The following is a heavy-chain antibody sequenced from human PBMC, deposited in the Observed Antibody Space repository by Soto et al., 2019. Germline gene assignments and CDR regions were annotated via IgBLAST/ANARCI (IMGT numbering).Heavy chain of an antibody. CDR2: IYYSGST. D-gene: IGHD4-17*01. J-gene: IGHJ4*02. CDR1: GGSVSSGSYS. CDR3: ASATSTTVTYPRTVPLDY. Sequence: KPSGTLSLTCTVSGGSVSSGSYSWSWIRQPPGKGLEWIGYIYYSGSTNYNPSLKSRVTISVDTSKNQFSLKLSSVTAADTAVYYCASATSTTVTYPRTVPLDYWGQGTLVTVSS. V-gene: IGHV4-61*01.